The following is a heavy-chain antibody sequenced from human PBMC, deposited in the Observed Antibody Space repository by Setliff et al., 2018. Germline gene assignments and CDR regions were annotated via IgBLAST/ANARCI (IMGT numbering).Heavy chain of an antibody. D-gene: IGHD2-2*01. J-gene: IGHJ4*02. CDR3: TRGPKDFVVPPTANIFDC. Sequence: GASVKVSCKTSGYTFISYGINWVRQAPGQGLEWMRWISAYAQKFQGRVTMTTDTSTNTAFMELRSLRSDDTAVYYCTRGPKDFVVPPTANIFDCWGQGTVVTVSS. V-gene: IGHV1-18*01. CDR2: ISA. CDR1: GYTFISYG.